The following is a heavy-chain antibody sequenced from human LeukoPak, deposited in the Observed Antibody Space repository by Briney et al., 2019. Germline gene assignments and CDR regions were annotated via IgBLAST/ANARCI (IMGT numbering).Heavy chain of an antibody. Sequence: SETLSLTCTVSGGSISSYYWSWIRQPPGKGLEWIGYIYYSGSTNYNPSLKSRVTISVDTSKNQFSLKLSSVTAADTAVYYCARVGGYCSSTSCLGFWFDPWGQGTLVTVSS. V-gene: IGHV4-59*01. CDR1: GGSISSYY. J-gene: IGHJ5*02. CDR3: ARVGGYCSSTSCLGFWFDP. CDR2: IYYSGST. D-gene: IGHD2-2*01.